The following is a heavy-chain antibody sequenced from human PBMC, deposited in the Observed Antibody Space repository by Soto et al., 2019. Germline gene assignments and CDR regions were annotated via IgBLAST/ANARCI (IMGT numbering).Heavy chain of an antibody. D-gene: IGHD3-22*01. Sequence: PGGRRGRSGAASGWTFSNAWMNWVRQAPGKGLEWVGRIKSKTDGGTTDYAAPVKGRFTISRDDSKNTLYLQMNSLKTEDTAVYYCTTDPVTMIVVVPSSGWGQGTLVTVSS. J-gene: IGHJ4*02. CDR1: GWTFSNAW. CDR2: IKSKTDGGTT. CDR3: TTDPVTMIVVVPSSG. V-gene: IGHV3-15*07.